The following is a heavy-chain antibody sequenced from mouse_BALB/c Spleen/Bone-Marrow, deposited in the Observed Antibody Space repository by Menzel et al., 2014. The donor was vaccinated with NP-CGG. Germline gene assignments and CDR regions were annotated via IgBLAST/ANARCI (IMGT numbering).Heavy chain of an antibody. CDR1: GYTFTDYN. CDR2: IYPYNGGS. Sequence: VQLQQSGPEPVKPGASVKISCKASGYTFTDYNMHWVKQSHGKSLEWIGYIYPYNGGSAYNQKFKSKATLTVDNSSSTAYMELRSLTSEDSAVYYCARELGGAYWGQGTLVTVSA. CDR3: ARELGGAY. J-gene: IGHJ3*01. V-gene: IGHV1S29*02. D-gene: IGHD4-1*01.